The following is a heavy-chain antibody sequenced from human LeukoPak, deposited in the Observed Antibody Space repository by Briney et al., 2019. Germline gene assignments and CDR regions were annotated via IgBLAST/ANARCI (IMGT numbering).Heavy chain of an antibody. J-gene: IGHJ4*02. CDR2: IYYSGST. V-gene: IGHV4-39*07. CDR3: ARNGYDSSGYYPSNFDY. Sequence: SETLSLTCTVSGGSISSSSYYWGWIRQPPGKGLEWIGSIYYSGSTYYNPSLKSRVTISVDRSKNQFSLKLSSVTAADTAVYYCARNGYDSSGYYPSNFDYWGQGTLVTVSS. D-gene: IGHD3-22*01. CDR1: GGSISSSSYY.